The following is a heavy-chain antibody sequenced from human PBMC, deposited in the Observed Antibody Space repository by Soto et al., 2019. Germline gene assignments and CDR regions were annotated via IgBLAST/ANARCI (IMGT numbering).Heavy chain of an antibody. V-gene: IGHV3-48*03. CDR2: ISSSGRTI. CDR3: ARAGYCSGGRCSNTYFDY. CDR1: GFTFSSYE. Sequence: EVQLVGSGGGLVQPGGSLRLSCAASGFTFSSYEMNWVRQGPGKGLEWVSYISSSGRTIYYADSVKGRFTISRDNAKNSLYLQMNSLRAEDTAVYYCARAGYCSGGRCSNTYFDYWGQGTLVTVSS. D-gene: IGHD2-15*01. J-gene: IGHJ4*02.